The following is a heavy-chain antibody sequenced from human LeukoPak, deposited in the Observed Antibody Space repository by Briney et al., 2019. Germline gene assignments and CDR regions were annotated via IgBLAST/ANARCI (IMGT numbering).Heavy chain of an antibody. CDR1: GGTFSSYA. Sequence: SVKVSCKASGGTFSSYAISWVRQAPGQGLEWMGRIIPILGMANYAQKFQGRVTITADKSTSTAYMELSSLRSEDTAVYYCARAADYYDSSRAYYFDYWGQGTLVTVSS. CDR3: ARAADYYDSSRAYYFDY. CDR2: IIPILGMA. D-gene: IGHD3-22*01. V-gene: IGHV1-69*04. J-gene: IGHJ4*02.